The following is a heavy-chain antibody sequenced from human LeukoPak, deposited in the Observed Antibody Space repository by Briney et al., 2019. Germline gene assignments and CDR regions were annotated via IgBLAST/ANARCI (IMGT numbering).Heavy chain of an antibody. D-gene: IGHD3-22*01. CDR1: GYSFTSYW. CDR3: ARHVHYDSSGYGGPFDY. V-gene: IGHV5-51*01. Sequence: GASLQISCKGSGYSFTSYWIGWVRQMPGKGLEWMGIIYPGDSDTRYSPSFQGQVTISADKSISTAYLQWSSLKASDTAMYYCARHVHYDSSGYGGPFDYWGQGTLVTVSS. CDR2: IYPGDSDT. J-gene: IGHJ4*02.